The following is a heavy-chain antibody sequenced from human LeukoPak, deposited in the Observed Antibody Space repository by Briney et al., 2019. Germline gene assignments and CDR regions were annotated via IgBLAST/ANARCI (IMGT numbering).Heavy chain of an antibody. V-gene: IGHV3-30-3*01. Sequence: PGGSLRLSCAASGFTFNASPFHWVRQAPGKGLEWVAIISYDGTNKYYANSVKGRFTISRDNSKNTLYLQMNSLRAEDTAVYYCARGDDYIWGSYRPFDYWGQGTLVTVSS. J-gene: IGHJ4*02. CDR2: ISYDGTNK. D-gene: IGHD3-16*02. CDR3: ARGDDYIWGSYRPFDY. CDR1: GFTFNASP.